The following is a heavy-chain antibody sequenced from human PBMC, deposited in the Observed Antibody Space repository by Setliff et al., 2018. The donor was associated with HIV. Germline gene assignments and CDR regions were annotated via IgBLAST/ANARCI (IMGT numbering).Heavy chain of an antibody. CDR2: IYTTGST. J-gene: IGHJ4*02. D-gene: IGHD3-22*01. CDR3: AHYYYDTSGQPFDY. V-gene: IGHV4-4*09. CDR1: GDSTSSYY. Sequence: SETLSLTCHVSGDSTSSYYWSWIRQPPGKGLEWIGYIYTTGSTNYNPSLKSRVTISLDTSKNQLSLKLSSVTAADTAVYYCAHYYYDTSGQPFDYWGQGTLVTVSS.